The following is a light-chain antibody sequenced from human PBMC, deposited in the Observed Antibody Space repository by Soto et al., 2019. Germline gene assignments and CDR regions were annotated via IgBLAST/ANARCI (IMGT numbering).Light chain of an antibody. J-gene: IGKJ3*01. CDR2: GAS. V-gene: IGKV3-15*01. CDR1: QSVGSK. CDR3: QQYDNWLPFT. Sequence: EVVMTQSPATLSVSPGERATLSCRASQSVGSKLAWYQHKPGQAPRLLIYGASTRATGIPVRFSGSGSGTEFTLTISSLQSEDFAVYYCQQYDNWLPFTFGPGTKVDIK.